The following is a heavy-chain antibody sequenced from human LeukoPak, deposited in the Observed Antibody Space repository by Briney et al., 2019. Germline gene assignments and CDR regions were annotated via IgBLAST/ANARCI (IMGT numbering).Heavy chain of an antibody. J-gene: IGHJ4*02. CDR3: ARSINFWSGYYYESFDY. CDR2: IYPGDSDT. Sequence: GESLKISCQRSGSTFTSYWIGWVRQLPAKGLEWVGIIYPGDSDTRYSPSFQGQVTISADKSISTAYLQWTSLKASDTAMYYCARSINFWSGYYYESFDYWGQGTLVTVSS. D-gene: IGHD3-3*01. V-gene: IGHV5-51*01. CDR1: GSTFTSYW.